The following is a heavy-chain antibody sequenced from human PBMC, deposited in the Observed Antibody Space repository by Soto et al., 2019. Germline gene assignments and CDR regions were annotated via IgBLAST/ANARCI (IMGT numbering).Heavy chain of an antibody. J-gene: IGHJ6*02. Sequence: SETLSLTCTVSGGSISSGDFYWTWIRQPPGKGLEWIGHIFYSGSTYYNPSLKSRIAISVDTSRNQFSLKVNSVTAADTAVYYCARLPFFCSGGACNYNFYGLDVWGQGTRVTVSS. V-gene: IGHV4-30-4*01. CDR3: ARLPFFCSGGACNYNFYGLDV. CDR1: GGSISSGDFY. CDR2: IFYSGST. D-gene: IGHD2-15*01.